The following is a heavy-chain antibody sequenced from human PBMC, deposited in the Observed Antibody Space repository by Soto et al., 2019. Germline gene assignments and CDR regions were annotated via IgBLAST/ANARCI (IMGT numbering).Heavy chain of an antibody. D-gene: IGHD6-13*01. V-gene: IGHV4-31*03. J-gene: IGHJ1*01. CDR3: ARGGAAGYESFHH. Sequence: TLSLTRTVSGSSISSGCYYWSWIRQHPGKGLEWIGYIYYSGSTYYNPSLKSRVTISVETSKNQFSLKLNSVIAADTAVYYCARGGAAGYESFHHWGQGTPVTASS. CDR1: GSSISSGCYY. CDR2: IYYSGST.